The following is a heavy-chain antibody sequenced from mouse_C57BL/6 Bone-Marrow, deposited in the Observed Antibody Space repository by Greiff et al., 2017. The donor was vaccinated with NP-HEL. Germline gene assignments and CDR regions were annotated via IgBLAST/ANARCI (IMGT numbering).Heavy chain of an antibody. J-gene: IGHJ1*03. Sequence: VQLPQSGPELVKPGASVKISCQASGYSFTGYYMHWVKQSHGNIHAWIGYIYPYNGVSSYNQKFKGKATLTVDNSSSTAYMELRSRTSEDSAVYYCARPYYGSTDWYFEVWGTETTVTVSS. D-gene: IGHD1-1*01. CDR1: GYSFTGYY. CDR2: IYPYNGVS. V-gene: IGHV1-31*01. CDR3: ARPYYGSTDWYFEV.